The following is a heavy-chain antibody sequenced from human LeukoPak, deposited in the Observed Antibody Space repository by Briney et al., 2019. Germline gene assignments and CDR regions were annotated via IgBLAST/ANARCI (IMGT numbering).Heavy chain of an antibody. Sequence: GGSLRLSCAASGFTFTDYAMSWVRQAPGKGLEWVSAISGSGGSTYYADSVKGRFTISRDNSKNTLYLQMNSLRAEDTAVYYCAKADGYNYGAIDYWGQGTLVTVSS. CDR2: ISGSGGST. D-gene: IGHD5-24*01. CDR3: AKADGYNYGAIDY. CDR1: GFTFTDYA. V-gene: IGHV3-23*01. J-gene: IGHJ4*02.